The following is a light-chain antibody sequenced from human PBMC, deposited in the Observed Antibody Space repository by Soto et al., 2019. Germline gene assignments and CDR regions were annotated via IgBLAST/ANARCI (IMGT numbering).Light chain of an antibody. V-gene: IGLV7-46*01. CDR2: DTT. CDR1: TGAVTSGHY. J-gene: IGLJ3*02. Sequence: QSVVTQEPSLTVSPGGTVTLTCGSSTGAVTSGHYPYWFQQKPGQAPRTLISDTTNKHSWTPARFSGSLLGGKAALTLAGAQTDDEADYYCLLSYSGTYWVFGGGTKLTVL. CDR3: LLSYSGTYWV.